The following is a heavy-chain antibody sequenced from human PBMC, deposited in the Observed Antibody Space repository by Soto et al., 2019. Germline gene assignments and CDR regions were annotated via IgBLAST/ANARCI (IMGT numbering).Heavy chain of an antibody. Sequence: ASVKVSCKASGYTFTSYGISWVRQAPGQGLEWMGWIIAYNGNTNYAQKLQGRVTMTTDTSTSTAYMELRSLRPDDTAVYYCARDDGLDSHFYYWGQGTLVTSPQ. J-gene: IGHJ4*02. D-gene: IGHD2-2*03. V-gene: IGHV1-18*04. CDR2: IIAYNGNT. CDR1: GYTFTSYG. CDR3: ARDDGLDSHFYY.